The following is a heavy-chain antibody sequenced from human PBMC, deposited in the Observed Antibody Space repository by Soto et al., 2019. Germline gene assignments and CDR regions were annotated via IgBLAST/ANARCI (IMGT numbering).Heavy chain of an antibody. V-gene: IGHV1-18*01. CDR2: ISAYNGNT. CDR3: ARVPGLAAAGPFDY. J-gene: IGHJ4*02. Sequence: GASVKLSCKASGYALASYGMSWVRQATGQGLEWMGWISAYNGNTNYAQKLQGRVTMTTDTSTSTAYMELRSLRSDDTAVYYCARVPGLAAAGPFDYWGQGTLVTVSS. CDR1: GYALASYG. D-gene: IGHD6-13*01.